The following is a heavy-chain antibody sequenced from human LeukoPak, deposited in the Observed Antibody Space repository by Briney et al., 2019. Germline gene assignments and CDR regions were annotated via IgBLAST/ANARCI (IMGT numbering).Heavy chain of an antibody. D-gene: IGHD4-17*01. V-gene: IGHV4-34*01. Sequence: SETLSLTCAVSGGSFSGYYWSWIRQPPGKGLEWIGEINHRENANYIPPLKRRVTISADTSKNQFSLRLRSVTAADTAVYYCARGEDYGDSFDYWGQGTLVTVSS. CDR1: GGSFSGYY. CDR2: INHRENA. J-gene: IGHJ4*02. CDR3: ARGEDYGDSFDY.